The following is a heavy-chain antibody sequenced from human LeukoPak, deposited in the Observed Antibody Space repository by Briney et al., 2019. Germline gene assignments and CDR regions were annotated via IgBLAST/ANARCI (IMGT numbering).Heavy chain of an antibody. Sequence: GESLKISCKGSGYSFPTYWIGWVRQMPGKGLEWMGIIYPGDSDTRYSPSFQGQVTISADKSINTAYLQWSSLKASDTAMYYCASAYSYIHFDYWGQGTLVTVSS. D-gene: IGHD5-18*01. J-gene: IGHJ4*02. CDR2: IYPGDSDT. CDR3: ASAYSYIHFDY. CDR1: GYSFPTYW. V-gene: IGHV5-51*01.